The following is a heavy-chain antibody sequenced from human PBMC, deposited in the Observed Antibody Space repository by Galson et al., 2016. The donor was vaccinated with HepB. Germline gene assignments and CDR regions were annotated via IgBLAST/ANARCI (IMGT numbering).Heavy chain of an antibody. CDR2: INHGSSAM. V-gene: IGHV3-48*02. D-gene: IGHD7-27*01. Sequence: SLRLSCAASGFTFSAYPMNWVRQAPGKGLEWVSHINHGSSAMNYALSMKDRFTISRDNAKNSLFLQMDSLSDEDTAVYYCARDINWGLDYWGHGILVTVSS. CDR1: GFTFSAYP. CDR3: ARDINWGLDY. J-gene: IGHJ4*01.